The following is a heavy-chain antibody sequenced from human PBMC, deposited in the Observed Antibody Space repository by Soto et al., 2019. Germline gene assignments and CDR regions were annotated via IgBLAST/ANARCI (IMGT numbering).Heavy chain of an antibody. CDR1: GFTFSSYN. J-gene: IGHJ4*02. Sequence: GESLKISCSASGFTFSSYNMNWVRQAPGKGLEWLSYIASSGSTTYYADSVNGRFTISRDNGKKSLYLQMSSLRAEDTAVYYCVRGPNYGSWVDFFDFWGQGTPVTVSS. D-gene: IGHD3-10*01. CDR3: VRGPNYGSWVDFFDF. V-gene: IGHV3-48*04. CDR2: IASSGSTT.